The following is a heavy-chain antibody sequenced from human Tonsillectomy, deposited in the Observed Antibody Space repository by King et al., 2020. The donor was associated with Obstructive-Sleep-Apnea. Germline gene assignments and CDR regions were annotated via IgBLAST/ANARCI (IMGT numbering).Heavy chain of an antibody. CDR2: IHFCGTT. J-gene: IGHJ4*02. D-gene: IGHD5-12*01. CDR3: ARQRGSGYGHFDH. Sequence: VQLQESGPGLVQPSQTLSLTCSVSGGSIKTGGSDWSWIRQHPGKGLGWIGYIHFCGTTYYNPSLRTRVTMSIDTSKNQFSLKLTSVTAADTALYYCARQRGSGYGHFDHWGQGTLVTVSS. CDR1: GGSIKTGGSD. V-gene: IGHV4-31*03.